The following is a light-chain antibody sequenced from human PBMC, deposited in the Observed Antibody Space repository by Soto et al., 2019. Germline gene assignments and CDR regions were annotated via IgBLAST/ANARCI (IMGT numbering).Light chain of an antibody. CDR3: QQYNNWPYT. V-gene: IGKV3-15*01. CDR1: QSVSSN. J-gene: IGKJ2*01. Sequence: EIVMTQSPAALSVSPGDGATLSCRAGQSVSSNLAWYQQKPGQAPRLLIYGASTRATGIPARFSGSGSGTEFTLTISSLQSEDFAVYYCQQYNNWPYTFGRGTKLEIK. CDR2: GAS.